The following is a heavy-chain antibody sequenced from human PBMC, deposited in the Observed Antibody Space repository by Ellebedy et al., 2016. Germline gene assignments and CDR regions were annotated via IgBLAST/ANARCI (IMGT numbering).Heavy chain of an antibody. CDR1: GYSFTTFT. J-gene: IGHJ4*02. CDR3: AKTSGWGNGEN. CDR2: VNIFSGNT. Sequence: ASVKVSCXASGYSFTTFTITWVRQAPGQGLEWMGFVNIFSGNTKFAQKFQGRVSMTTDSSTHTAYMDLRSLRSDDTAMYYCAKTSGWGNGENWGQGTLVTVSS. D-gene: IGHD3-16*01. V-gene: IGHV1-18*04.